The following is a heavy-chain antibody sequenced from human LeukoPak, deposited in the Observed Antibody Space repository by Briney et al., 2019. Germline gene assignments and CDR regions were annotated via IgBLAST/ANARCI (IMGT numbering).Heavy chain of an antibody. J-gene: IGHJ4*02. CDR1: GFTFSSYA. V-gene: IGHV3-30-3*01. CDR2: ISYDGSNK. Sequence: GRSLRLSCAASGFTFSSYAMHWVRQAPGKGLEWVAVISYDGSNKYYADSVKGRFTISRDNSKNTLYLQMNSLRAEDTAVYYCARGIVVVIMVLDYWGQGTLVTVSS. D-gene: IGHD3-22*01. CDR3: ARGIVVVIMVLDY.